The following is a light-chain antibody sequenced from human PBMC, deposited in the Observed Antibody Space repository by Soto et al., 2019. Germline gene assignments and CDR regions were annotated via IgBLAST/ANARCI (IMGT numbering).Light chain of an antibody. CDR1: QSVSSNY. CDR3: QQYGISPRT. Sequence: EIVLTQSPGTLSLSPGERATLSCRASQSVSSNYLAWYQQKPGQAPRLLIYGASSRATGIPDRFSGSGSGTDFTRTISRLEPGDIAVYYCQQYGISPRTFGQGTKVEIK. CDR2: GAS. J-gene: IGKJ1*01. V-gene: IGKV3-20*01.